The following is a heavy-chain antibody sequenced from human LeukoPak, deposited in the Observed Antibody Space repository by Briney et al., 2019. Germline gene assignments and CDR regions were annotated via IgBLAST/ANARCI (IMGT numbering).Heavy chain of an antibody. CDR2: IWYDGSNK. CDR1: GFTFSSYG. Sequence: AGGSLRLSCAASGFTFSSYGMHWVRQAPGKGLEWVAVIWYDGSNKYYADSVKGRFTISRDNSMNTLYLQMNSLRAEDTAVYYCARDLVDYDSSGYLDYWGQGTLVTVSS. V-gene: IGHV3-33*01. CDR3: ARDLVDYDSSGYLDY. J-gene: IGHJ4*02. D-gene: IGHD3-22*01.